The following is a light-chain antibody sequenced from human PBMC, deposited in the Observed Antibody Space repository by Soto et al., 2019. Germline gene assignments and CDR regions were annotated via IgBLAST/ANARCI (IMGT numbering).Light chain of an antibody. CDR3: QSYDNRLGGSRV. CDR2: VNT. V-gene: IGLV1-40*01. Sequence: QSVLTQPPSVSGAPGQRVSISCSGNTSNIGANFDVNWYQQFPGAAPKLLISVNTNRPSGVPDRFSASKSGTSASLAIIGLQTEDEADYYCQSYDNRLGGSRVFGGGTKVTVL. J-gene: IGLJ3*02. CDR1: TSNIGANFD.